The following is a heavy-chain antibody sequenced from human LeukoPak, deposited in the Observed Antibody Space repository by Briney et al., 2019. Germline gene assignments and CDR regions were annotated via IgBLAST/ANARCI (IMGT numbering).Heavy chain of an antibody. J-gene: IGHJ4*02. CDR1: GGPISSSSYY. V-gene: IGHV4-39*01. CDR2: IYYSGTT. D-gene: IGHD4-17*01. Sequence: TPSETLSLTCTVSGGPISSSSYYWGWIRQPPGKGLEWIGSIYYSGTTYYNPSLTSRVTISIDTSKNQFSLKLSSVTAADTAVYYCARQGDYGDYYFDYWGQGTLVTVSS. CDR3: ARQGDYGDYYFDY.